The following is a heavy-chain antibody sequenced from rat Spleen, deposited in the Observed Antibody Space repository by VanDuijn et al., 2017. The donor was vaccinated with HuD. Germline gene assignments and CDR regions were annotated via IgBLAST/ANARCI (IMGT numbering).Heavy chain of an antibody. J-gene: IGHJ4*01. CDR3: TRPDYPGIKGYVMDA. D-gene: IGHD1-4*01. CDR1: GFTFSNYG. V-gene: IGHV5-29*01. CDR2: ITYDGRST. Sequence: EVQLVESGGGLVQPGRSLKLSCAASGFTFSNYGMAWVCQAPTKGLEWVATITYDGRSTYYRDSVKGRFTISRDNAKSTLYLQMDSLRSEDTATYYCTRPDYPGIKGYVMDAWGQGASVTVSS.